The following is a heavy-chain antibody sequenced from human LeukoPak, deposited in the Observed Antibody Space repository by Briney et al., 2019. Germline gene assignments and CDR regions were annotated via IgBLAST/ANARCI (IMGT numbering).Heavy chain of an antibody. Sequence: PSETLSRTCTVSGGSISSSSCYWGWIRQPPGKGLEWIGSIYYSGSTYYNPSLKGRVTISVDTSKNQFSLKLSSVTAADTAVYYCARQRSYYYMDVWGKGTTVTISS. CDR3: ARQRSYYYMDV. CDR2: IYYSGST. V-gene: IGHV4-39*01. CDR1: GGSISSSSCY. J-gene: IGHJ6*03.